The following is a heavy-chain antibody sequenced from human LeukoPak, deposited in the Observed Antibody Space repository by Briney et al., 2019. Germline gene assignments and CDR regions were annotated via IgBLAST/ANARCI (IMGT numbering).Heavy chain of an antibody. V-gene: IGHV3-33*01. J-gene: IGHJ4*02. CDR3: ARGCGGGPGCYILDY. Sequence: GGSLRLSCAASGFTFSSFGMHWVRQAPGKGLEWVALIWSDGSNEVYIESLKGRFTISRDNSKNTLYLHMNSLRGEDTAMYFCARGCGGGPGCYILDYWGQGTLVTVSS. CDR2: IWSDGSNE. D-gene: IGHD2-15*01. CDR1: GFTFSSFG.